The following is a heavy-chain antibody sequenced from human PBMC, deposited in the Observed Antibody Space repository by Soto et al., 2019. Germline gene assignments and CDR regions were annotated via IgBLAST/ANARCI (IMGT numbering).Heavy chain of an antibody. V-gene: IGHV3-23*01. CDR1: GFTFSTYA. J-gene: IGHJ4*02. CDR2: ISGSGGST. D-gene: IGHD6-13*01. CDR3: AKDIEQHLAPFDS. Sequence: GSLRLACLASGFTFSTYAMSWVRRAPGRGLEWVSGISGSGGSTYYADSVKVRFTISRDNSKNTVYLQMNSLRVDDTAVYYCAKDIEQHLAPFDSWGQGTTVTVS.